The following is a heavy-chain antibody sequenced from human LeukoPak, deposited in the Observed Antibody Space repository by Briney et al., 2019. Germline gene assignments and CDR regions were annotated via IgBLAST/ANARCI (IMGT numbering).Heavy chain of an antibody. CDR3: TREGPIAGPDY. J-gene: IGHJ4*02. Sequence: ASVKVSCKASGYTSTSYAMHWVRQAPGQRLEWMGWINAGNGNTKYSQKFQGRVTITRDTSVSTAYMELSSLRSEDTAVYYCTREGPIAGPDYWGQGTLVTVSS. CDR2: INAGNGNT. CDR1: GYTSTSYA. V-gene: IGHV1-3*01. D-gene: IGHD2-15*01.